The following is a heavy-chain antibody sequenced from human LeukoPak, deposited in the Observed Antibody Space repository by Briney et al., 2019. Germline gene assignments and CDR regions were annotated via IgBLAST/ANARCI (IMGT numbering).Heavy chain of an antibody. CDR3: ARIAMVREGWFDP. J-gene: IGHJ5*02. CDR2: INPNSGGT. D-gene: IGHD5-18*01. CDR1: GYTFTGYY. Sequence: GASVKVSCKASGYTFTGYYMHWVRQAPGQGLEWMGWINPNSGGTNYAQKFQVRVTMTRDTSISTAYMELSRLRSDDTAVYYCARIAMVREGWFDPWGQGTLVTVSS. V-gene: IGHV1-2*02.